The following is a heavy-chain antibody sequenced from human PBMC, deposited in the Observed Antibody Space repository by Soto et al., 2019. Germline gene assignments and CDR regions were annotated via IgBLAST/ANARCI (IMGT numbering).Heavy chain of an antibody. CDR1: GFTVSSNY. CDR3: ARSLGSGSWTWFDP. Sequence: LRLSCAASGFTVSSNYMSWVRQAPGKGLEWVSVIYSGGSTYYADSVKGRFTISRDNSKNTLYLQMNSLRAEDTAVYYCARSLGSGSWTWFDPWGQGTLVTVSS. CDR2: IYSGGST. V-gene: IGHV3-53*01. J-gene: IGHJ5*02. D-gene: IGHD3-10*01.